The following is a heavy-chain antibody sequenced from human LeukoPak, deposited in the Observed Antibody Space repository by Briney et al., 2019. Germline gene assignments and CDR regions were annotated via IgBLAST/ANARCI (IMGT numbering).Heavy chain of an antibody. CDR1: GYTFTSYA. D-gene: IGHD4-23*01. Sequence: ASVKVSCKASGYTFTSYAMHWVRQAPGQRLEWMGWINAGNGNTKYSQKFQGRVTMTRNTSISTAYMELSSLRSEDTTVYYCARWAVVTPNWFDPWGQGTLVAVSS. J-gene: IGHJ5*02. CDR2: INAGNGNT. CDR3: ARWAVVTPNWFDP. V-gene: IGHV1-3*01.